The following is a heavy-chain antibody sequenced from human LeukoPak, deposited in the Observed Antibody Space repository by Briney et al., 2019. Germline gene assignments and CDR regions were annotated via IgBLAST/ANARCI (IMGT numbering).Heavy chain of an antibody. V-gene: IGHV3-33*01. J-gene: IGHJ4*02. CDR2: IWYDGSNK. D-gene: IGHD6-19*01. CDR3: ARDRSSGWSPFDY. CDR1: GFTFSSYG. Sequence: GRSLRLSCAASGFTFSSYGMHWVRQAPGKGLEWVAVIWYDGSNKYYADSVKGRFTISRDNSKNTLYLQMNSLRAEGTAVYYCARDRSSGWSPFDYWGQGTLVTVSS.